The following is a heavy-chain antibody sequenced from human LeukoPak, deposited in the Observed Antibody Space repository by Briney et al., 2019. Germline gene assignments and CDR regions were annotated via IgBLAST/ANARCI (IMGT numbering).Heavy chain of an antibody. CDR3: ARDPAGSGPYYYYYYMDV. CDR1: GFTFSSYS. V-gene: IGHV3-48*01. CDR2: ISSSSSTI. J-gene: IGHJ6*03. Sequence: GSLRLSCAASGFTFSSYSMNWVRQAPGKGLEWVSYISSSSSTIYYADSVKGRFTISRDNAKNSLYLQMNSLRAEDTAVYYCARDPAGSGPYYYYYYMDVWGKGTTVTVSS. D-gene: IGHD3-10*01.